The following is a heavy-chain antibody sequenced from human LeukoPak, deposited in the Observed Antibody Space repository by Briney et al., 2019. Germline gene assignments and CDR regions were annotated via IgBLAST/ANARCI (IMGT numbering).Heavy chain of an antibody. D-gene: IGHD3-22*01. CDR1: GFIFSSYE. CDR2: ISTRGSLI. Sequence: GGSLRLSCAASGFIFSSYEMTWVRQAPGKGLEWVSFISTRGSLIYYADSVKGRFTISRDNAKNSVYLQMNGLRAEDSGVYYCARVTRSYYYDGLGFWGQGSLVTVSS. J-gene: IGHJ4*02. CDR3: ARVTRSYYYDGLGF. V-gene: IGHV3-48*03.